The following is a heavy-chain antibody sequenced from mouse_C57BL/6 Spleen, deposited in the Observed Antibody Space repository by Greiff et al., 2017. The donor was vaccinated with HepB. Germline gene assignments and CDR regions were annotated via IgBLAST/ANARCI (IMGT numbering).Heavy chain of an antibody. CDR1: GFSLTSYA. Sequence: QVQLQQSGPGLVAPSQSLSITCTVSGFSLTSYAISWVRQPPGKGLEWLGVIWTGGGTNYNSALKSRLSISKDNSKSQVFLKMNSLQTDDTARYYCARGATGYYYAMDYWGQGTSVTVSS. CDR3: ARGATGYYYAMDY. J-gene: IGHJ4*01. CDR2: IWTGGGT. V-gene: IGHV2-9-1*01.